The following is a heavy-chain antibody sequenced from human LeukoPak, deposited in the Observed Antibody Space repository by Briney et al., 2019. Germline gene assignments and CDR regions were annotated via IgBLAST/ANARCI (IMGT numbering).Heavy chain of an antibody. CDR1: GFTFSSYW. D-gene: IGHD3-10*01. Sequence: GGSLRLSCAASGFTFSSYWMSWVRQAPGKGLEWVANIKQDGSEINYVDSVKGRFTISRDNAKKSLYLQMNSLRAEDTAVFYCARAGSGTYYYYYGMDVWGQGTTVTVSS. J-gene: IGHJ6*02. V-gene: IGHV3-7*01. CDR2: IKQDGSEI. CDR3: ARAGSGTYYYYYGMDV.